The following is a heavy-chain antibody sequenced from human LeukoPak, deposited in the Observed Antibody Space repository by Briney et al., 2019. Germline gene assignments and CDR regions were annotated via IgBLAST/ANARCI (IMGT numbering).Heavy chain of an antibody. D-gene: IGHD3-10*01. CDR1: GYTFSSYA. V-gene: IGHV3-23*01. J-gene: IGHJ4*02. CDR2: ISGSGGST. Sequence: GGSLRLSCAASGYTFSSYAMSWVRQAPGKGLEWVSAISGSGGSTYYADSVKGRFTISRDNAKNTLYLQMNSLRAEDTAVYYCARGRGITMVRGVLFDYWGQGTLVTVSS. CDR3: ARGRGITMVRGVLFDY.